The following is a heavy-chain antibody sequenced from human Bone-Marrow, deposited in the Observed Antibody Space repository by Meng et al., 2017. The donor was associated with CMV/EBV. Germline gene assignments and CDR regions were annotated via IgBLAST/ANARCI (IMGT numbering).Heavy chain of an antibody. J-gene: IGHJ5*02. CDR3: ARSGGRGIAAAARPGVWFDH. V-gene: IGHV4-39*01. D-gene: IGHD6-13*01. CDR1: GGSISSSSYY. Sequence: GSLRLSCTVSGGSISSSSYYWGWIRQPPGKGLEWIGSIYYSGSTYYNPSLKSRVTISVDTSKNQFSLKLSSVTAADTAVYYCARSGGRGIAAAARPGVWFDHWGQGTLVTVSS. CDR2: IYYSGST.